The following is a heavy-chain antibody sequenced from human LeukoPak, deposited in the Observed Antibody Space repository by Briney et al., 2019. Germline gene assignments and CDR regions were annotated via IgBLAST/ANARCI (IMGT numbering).Heavy chain of an antibody. Sequence: GGSLRLSCAASGFTFSSYAMSWVRQAPGKGLEWVSAIRGSGGATYYADSVKGRFTISRDNSKNTLYLQMNSLRAEDTAVYYCAKDASSGYYYGIYYFDYWGQGTLVTVSS. CDR2: IRGSGGAT. J-gene: IGHJ4*02. D-gene: IGHD3-22*01. CDR3: AKDASSGYYYGIYYFDY. CDR1: GFTFSSYA. V-gene: IGHV3-23*01.